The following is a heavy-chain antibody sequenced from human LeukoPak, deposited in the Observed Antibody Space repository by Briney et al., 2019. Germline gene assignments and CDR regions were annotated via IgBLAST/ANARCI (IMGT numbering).Heavy chain of an antibody. D-gene: IGHD2/OR15-2a*01. J-gene: IGHJ4*02. CDR3: RYFLPHFDY. Sequence: PRGSLILACVVSGFTFSNYAMSWVRQAPGRGLEWVSGISGSGRSANYADSVKGRFTISRDNSKNTLDLQMNSLGVEDTAVYYCRYFLPHFDYWGQGTLVTVSS. CDR1: GFTFSNYA. CDR2: ISGSGRSA. V-gene: IGHV3-23*01.